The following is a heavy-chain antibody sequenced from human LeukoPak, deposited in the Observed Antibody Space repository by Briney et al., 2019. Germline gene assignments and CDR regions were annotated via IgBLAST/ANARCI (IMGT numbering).Heavy chain of an antibody. D-gene: IGHD4-23*01. J-gene: IGHJ4*02. CDR2: IYHSGST. V-gene: IGHV4-39*07. Sequence: PSETLSLTCTVSGGSISSSSYYWGWTRQPPGKGLEWIGEIYHSGSTNYNPSLKSRVTMLLDKSKNQFSLKLSSVTAADTAVYYCARNGGNSDFDYWGQGTLVTVSS. CDR3: ARNGGNSDFDY. CDR1: GGSISSSSYY.